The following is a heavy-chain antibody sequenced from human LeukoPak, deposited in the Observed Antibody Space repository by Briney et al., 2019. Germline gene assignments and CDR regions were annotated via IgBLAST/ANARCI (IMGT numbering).Heavy chain of an antibody. Sequence: SLRLSCAASGFTFDDYAMHWVRQAPGKGLEWVSGISWNSGSIGYADSVKGRFTISRDNAKNSLYLQMNSLRAEDTALYYCAKSGGYSYGSLSPENWFDPWGQGTLVTVSS. V-gene: IGHV3-9*01. J-gene: IGHJ5*02. CDR1: GFTFDDYA. CDR2: ISWNSGSI. CDR3: AKSGGYSYGSLSPENWFDP. D-gene: IGHD5-18*01.